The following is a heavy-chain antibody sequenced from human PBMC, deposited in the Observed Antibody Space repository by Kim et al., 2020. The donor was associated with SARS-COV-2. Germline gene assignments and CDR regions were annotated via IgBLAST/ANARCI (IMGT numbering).Heavy chain of an antibody. D-gene: IGHD1-7*01. Sequence: YYADYVEGGFTIARDNSKNTLYLQMNSLRAEDTAVYYCARDSITGTTLFYWGQGTLVTVSS. J-gene: IGHJ4*02. V-gene: IGHV3-30*01. CDR3: ARDSITGTTLFY.